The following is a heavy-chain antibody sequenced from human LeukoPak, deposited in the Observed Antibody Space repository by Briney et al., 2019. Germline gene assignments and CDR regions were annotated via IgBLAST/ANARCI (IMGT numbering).Heavy chain of an antibody. CDR1: GGSFSDYY. J-gene: IGHJ5*02. D-gene: IGHD3-22*01. CDR3: ARLSSGLDA. Sequence: SETLSLTCTVYGGSFSDYYWTWTRQPPGKWLEWIGEINHSGRTNYNASLRSRVTISIDTSMKQFSLKLSSVTAADSAVYYCARLSSGLDAWGQGTLVTVSS. V-gene: IGHV4-34*01. CDR2: INHSGRT.